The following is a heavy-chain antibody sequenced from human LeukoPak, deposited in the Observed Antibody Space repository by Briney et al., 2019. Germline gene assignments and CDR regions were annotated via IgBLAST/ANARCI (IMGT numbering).Heavy chain of an antibody. Sequence: KPSQTLSLTCTVSGGSISSGSYYWSWIRQPAGKGLEWIVRIYTSGSTNYNPSLKSRVTISVDTSKNQFSLKLSSVIAADTAVYYCARDGAAAGKIDYWGQGTLVTVSS. CDR1: GGSISSGSYY. CDR3: ARDGAAAGKIDY. J-gene: IGHJ4*02. D-gene: IGHD6-13*01. V-gene: IGHV4-61*02. CDR2: IYTSGST.